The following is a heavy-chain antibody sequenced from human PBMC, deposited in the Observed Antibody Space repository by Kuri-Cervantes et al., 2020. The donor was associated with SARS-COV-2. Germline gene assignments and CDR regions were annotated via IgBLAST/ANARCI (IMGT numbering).Heavy chain of an antibody. CDR1: GGTFSSYA. J-gene: IGHJ6*02. D-gene: IGHD2-15*01. Sequence: SVKVSCKASGGTFSSYAISWVRQDPGQGLEWMGGIIPIFGTANYAQKFQGRVTITADKSTSTAYMELSSLRYEDTAVYYCARKIGGGYCSGGSCWGMDVWGQGTTVTVSS. V-gene: IGHV1-69*06. CDR2: IIPIFGTA. CDR3: ARKIGGGYCSGGSCWGMDV.